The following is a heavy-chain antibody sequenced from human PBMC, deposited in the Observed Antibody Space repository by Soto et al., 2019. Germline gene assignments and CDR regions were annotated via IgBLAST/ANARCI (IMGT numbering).Heavy chain of an antibody. D-gene: IGHD7-27*01. CDR2: IIPILDTA. Sequence: QVQLVQSGAEVKKPGSSVKVSCKASGGTFTSYTFSWVRQAPGQGLEWMGRIIPILDTANHAQKFQGRVTITEDKSTSTAYMELSSLRSEDTAVYYCASATGDLHAFDTWGQGTMVTVSS. V-gene: IGHV1-69*08. CDR1: GGTFTSYT. CDR3: ASATGDLHAFDT. J-gene: IGHJ3*02.